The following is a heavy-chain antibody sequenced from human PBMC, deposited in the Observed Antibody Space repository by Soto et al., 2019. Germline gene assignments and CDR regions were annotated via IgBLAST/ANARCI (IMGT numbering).Heavy chain of an antibody. J-gene: IGHJ3*02. Sequence: QVQLVQSGAEVKKPGASVKVSCKASGYTFTSYAMHWVRQAPGQRLEWMGWINAGNGNTKYSQKFQGRVTITRDTSASTAYMELSSLRSEDTAVYYCARGRWGVIGYQRVAFDIWGQGTMVTVSS. V-gene: IGHV1-3*01. CDR2: INAGNGNT. D-gene: IGHD2-8*01. CDR3: ARGRWGVIGYQRVAFDI. CDR1: GYTFTSYA.